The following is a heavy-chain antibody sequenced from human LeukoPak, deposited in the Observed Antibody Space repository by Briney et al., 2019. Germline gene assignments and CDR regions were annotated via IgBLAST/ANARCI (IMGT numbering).Heavy chain of an antibody. D-gene: IGHD4-17*01. CDR3: ARVHGDYNDPFDY. V-gene: IGHV7-4-1*02. CDR2: INTNTGNP. CDR1: GYTFTSYA. Sequence: ASVKVSCKASGYTFTSYAMNWVRQAPGQGLEWMGWINTNTGNPAFAQGFTGRFVFSLDASVSTAYLQISSLKAEDAAVYYCARVHGDYNDPFDYWGQGTLVTVSS. J-gene: IGHJ4*02.